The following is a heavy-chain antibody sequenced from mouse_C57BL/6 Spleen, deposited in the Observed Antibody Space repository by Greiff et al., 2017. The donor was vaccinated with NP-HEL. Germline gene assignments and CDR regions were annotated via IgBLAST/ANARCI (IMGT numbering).Heavy chain of an antibody. CDR3: APIYGSSLWYFDV. Sequence: VQLQQSVAELVRPGASVKLSCTASGFNIKNTYMHWVTQRPEQGLEWIGRIDPANGNTKYAPKFQGKATIPADTSSNTAYLQLSSLTSEDTAIYYCAPIYGSSLWYFDVWGTGTTVTVSS. CDR2: IDPANGNT. D-gene: IGHD1-1*01. J-gene: IGHJ1*03. V-gene: IGHV14-3*01. CDR1: GFNIKNTY.